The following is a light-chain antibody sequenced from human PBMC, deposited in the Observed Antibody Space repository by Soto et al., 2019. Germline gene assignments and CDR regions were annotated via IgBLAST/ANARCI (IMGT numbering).Light chain of an antibody. V-gene: IGKV3-11*01. CDR2: DAS. CDR1: QSVSTL. J-gene: IGKJ3*01. Sequence: VLTQSPATLSLSPGERAALSCRASQSVSTLLAWYQQKPGQPPRLLIYDASKRATGIPARFSGSGSGTDFTLTISNLEPEDSAVYYCHQRSNWPPSFGPGTTVDIK. CDR3: HQRSNWPPS.